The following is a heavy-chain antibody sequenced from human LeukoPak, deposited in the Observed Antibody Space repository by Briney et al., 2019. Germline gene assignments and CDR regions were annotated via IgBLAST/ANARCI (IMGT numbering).Heavy chain of an antibody. CDR3: TGDLMDYDVSTGLHHYYMDV. J-gene: IGHJ6*02. CDR2: INSDGSST. D-gene: IGHD3-9*01. V-gene: IGHV3-74*01. Sequence: QPGGSLRLSCAASGFTFSSYWMHWVRQAPGKGLVWVSRINSDGSSTSYADSVKGRFTISRDNAKNTLYLQMNTLRVEDTAVYYCTGDLMDYDVSTGLHHYYMDVWGQGTTVTVSS. CDR1: GFTFSSYW.